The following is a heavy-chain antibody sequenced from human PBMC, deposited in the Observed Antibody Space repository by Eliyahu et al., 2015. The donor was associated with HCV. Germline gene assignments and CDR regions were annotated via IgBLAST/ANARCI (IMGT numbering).Heavy chain of an antibody. CDR3: ARGSYNPSWFDY. V-gene: IGHV3-64*02. J-gene: IGHJ4*02. Sequence: EVQLVESGEGLVXPGGSXRLSCAASGFXFSSYAMHWVRQAPGKGLEYVXAXSSNGGSTYYADSVKGRFTISRDNSKNTLYLQMGSLRAEDMAVYYCARGSYNPSWFDYWGQGTLVTVSS. D-gene: IGHD3-10*01. CDR1: GFXFSSYA. CDR2: XSSNGGST.